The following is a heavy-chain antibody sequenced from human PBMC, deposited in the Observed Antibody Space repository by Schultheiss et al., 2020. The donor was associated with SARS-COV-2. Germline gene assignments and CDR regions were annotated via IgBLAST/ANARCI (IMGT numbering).Heavy chain of an antibody. D-gene: IGHD6-19*01. CDR3: ASGVYSSGWLLDY. CDR1: GFAFSSYG. CDR2: IWYDGSNK. Sequence: GGSLRLSCAASGFAFSSYGMHWVRQTPGKGLEWVAVIWYDGSNKYYADSVKGRFTVSRDNSKNTLYLQINSLSAEDTAVYYCASGVYSSGWLLDYWGQGTLVTVSS. J-gene: IGHJ4*02. V-gene: IGHV3-33*01.